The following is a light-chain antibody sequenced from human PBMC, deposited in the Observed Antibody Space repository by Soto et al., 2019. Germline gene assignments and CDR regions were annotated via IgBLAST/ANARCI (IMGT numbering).Light chain of an antibody. CDR2: EVS. V-gene: IGLV2-14*01. CDR1: SSDVGGYNY. Sequence: QSALTQPASVSGSPGQSITISCTGTSSDVGGYNYVSWYQQHPGKAPKLMIYEVSNRPSGVSNRFSGSKSGNTASLTISGLQAEDEADYYCSSYTSLVVFGGGTQLTVL. CDR3: SSYTSLVV. J-gene: IGLJ2*01.